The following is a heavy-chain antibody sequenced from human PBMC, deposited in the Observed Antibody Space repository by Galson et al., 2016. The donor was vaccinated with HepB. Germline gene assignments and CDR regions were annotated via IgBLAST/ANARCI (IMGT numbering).Heavy chain of an antibody. CDR3: ARGGPTGNEDGRYYFES. J-gene: IGHJ4*02. D-gene: IGHD1-1*01. V-gene: IGHV1-8*01. Sequence: SVKVSCKASGYTFSSYDINWVRQAAGPGLEWMGWVNPKSGNTGYVQKFRGRVTMTSDTSINTAYRELSTLTSEDTGVYFCARGGPTGNEDGRYYFESWGQGTLVTVST. CDR1: GYTFSSYD. CDR2: VNPKSGNT.